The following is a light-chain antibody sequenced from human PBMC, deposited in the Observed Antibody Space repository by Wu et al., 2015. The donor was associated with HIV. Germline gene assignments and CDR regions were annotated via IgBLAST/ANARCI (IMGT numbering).Light chain of an antibody. CDR1: QGISNF. CDR2: AAS. J-gene: IGKJ1*01. Sequence: DIQMTQSPSSLSASVGDRVTITCRASQGISNFLAWYQQKPGKPPKVPIYAASTLQSGVPSRFSGSGSGTDFTLTISSLQLEDVATYYCQKYNTAPWTFGQGTQGGNET. V-gene: IGKV1-27*01. CDR3: QKYNTAPWT.